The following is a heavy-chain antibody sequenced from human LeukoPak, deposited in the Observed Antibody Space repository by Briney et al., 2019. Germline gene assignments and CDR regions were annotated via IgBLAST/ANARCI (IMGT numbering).Heavy chain of an antibody. V-gene: IGHV4-61*01. CDR2: IYYSGST. CDR3: ARMTNNWFDP. J-gene: IGHJ5*02. CDR1: GGSISSGSYY. Sequence: PSETLSLTCTVSGGSISSGSYYWSWIRQPPGKGLEWIGYIYYSGSTNYNPSLKSRVTISVETSKNQFSLKLSSVTAADTAVYYCARMTNNWFDPWGQGTLVTVSS.